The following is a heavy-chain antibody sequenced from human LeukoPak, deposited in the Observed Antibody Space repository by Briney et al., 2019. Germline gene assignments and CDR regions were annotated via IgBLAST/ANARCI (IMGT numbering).Heavy chain of an antibody. J-gene: IGHJ4*02. CDR2: IYYSGST. V-gene: IGHV4-59*01. D-gene: IGHD3-3*01. CDR3: ARVSPNDFWSAHFDY. CDR1: GGSISSYY. Sequence: PSETLSLTCTVSGGSISSYYWSWIRQPPGKGLEWIGYIYYSGSTNYNPSLKSRVTISVDTSKNQFSLKLSSVTAADTAVYYCARVSPNDFWSAHFDYWGQGTLVTVSS.